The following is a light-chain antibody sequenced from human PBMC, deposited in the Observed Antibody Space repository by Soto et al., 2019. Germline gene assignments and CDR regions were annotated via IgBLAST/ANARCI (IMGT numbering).Light chain of an antibody. V-gene: IGLV1-44*01. CDR1: SSNIGSNT. CDR2: SNN. CDR3: AAWDDSLNGSYV. Sequence: QSVVTQPPSASGTPGQRVTISCSGSSSNIGSNTVNWYQQLPGTAPKLLIYSNNQRPSGVPDRFSGSKSGTSASLAISGLQSDDEADYYCAAWDDSLNGSYVFGTGTKLTVL. J-gene: IGLJ1*01.